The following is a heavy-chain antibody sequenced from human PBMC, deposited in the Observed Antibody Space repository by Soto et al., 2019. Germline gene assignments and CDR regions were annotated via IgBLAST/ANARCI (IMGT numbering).Heavy chain of an antibody. Sequence: ASVKVSCTASGYTLTSYYMHWVRQAPGQGLEWMGIINPSGGSTSYAQKFQGRVTMTRDTSTSTVYMELSSLRSEDTAVYYCARDRRVVRLTDKFPGSYNSFDPWGQGTLVTVS. D-gene: IGHD2-21*02. J-gene: IGHJ5*02. CDR2: INPSGGST. CDR3: ARDRRVVRLTDKFPGSYNSFDP. V-gene: IGHV1-46*01. CDR1: GYTLTSYY.